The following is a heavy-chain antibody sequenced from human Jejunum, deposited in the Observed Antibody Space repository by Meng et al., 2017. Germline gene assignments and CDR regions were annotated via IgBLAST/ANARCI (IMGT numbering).Heavy chain of an antibody. J-gene: IGHJ4*02. CDR2: ISYDVSNK. CDR1: GFTFSSYG. D-gene: IGHD3-22*01. V-gene: IGHV3-30*03. CDR3: ARGRGSHSSGPDY. Sequence: GGSLRLSCAASGFTFSSYGMHWVRQAPGKGLEWVAVISYDVSNKYYADSVKGRFTISRDNSKNTLYLQMNSLRAEDTAVYYWARGRGSHSSGPDYWGQGTLVTVSS.